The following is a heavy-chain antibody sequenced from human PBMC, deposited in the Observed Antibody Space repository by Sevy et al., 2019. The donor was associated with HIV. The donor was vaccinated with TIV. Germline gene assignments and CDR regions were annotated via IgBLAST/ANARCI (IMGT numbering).Heavy chain of an antibody. J-gene: IGHJ4*02. V-gene: IGHV1-8*01. CDR1: GYTFTSYD. CDR3: ARVEYSCSSFDY. CDR2: MNPNSGNS. Sequence: ASVKVSCKASGYTFTSYDINWVRQATGQGLEWMGWMNPNSGNSGYAQKFQGRVTMTRNTSISTAYMELSCLRSEDTAVYYCARVEYSCSSFDYWGQGTLVTVSS. D-gene: IGHD6-6*01.